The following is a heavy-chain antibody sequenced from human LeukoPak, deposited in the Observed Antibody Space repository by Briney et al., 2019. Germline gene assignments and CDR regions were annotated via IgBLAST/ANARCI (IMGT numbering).Heavy chain of an antibody. Sequence: SETLSLTCAVYGGSFSGYYWSWIRQPPGKGLEWIGEINHSGSTNYNPSLKSRVTISVDTSKNQFSLKLSSVTAADTAVYYCARGPKWLLGLYYYYGMDVWGQGTTVTLSS. CDR1: GGSFSGYY. CDR2: INHSGST. J-gene: IGHJ6*02. CDR3: ARGPKWLLGLYYYYGMDV. V-gene: IGHV4-34*01. D-gene: IGHD5-12*01.